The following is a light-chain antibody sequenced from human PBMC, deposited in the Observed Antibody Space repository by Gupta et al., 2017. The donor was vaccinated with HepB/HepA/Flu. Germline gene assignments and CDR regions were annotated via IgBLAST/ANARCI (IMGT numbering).Light chain of an antibody. Sequence: QSALTQPASVSGSPGQSNTISCTGTSSDVGGYNYVSWYQHYPGKAHKLMIYHVSQRPAGVATRFSASKSGNTASLTISVPTEEEDADYYYNSDTSSSNLVFGGGTKLTVL. CDR1: SSDVGGYNY. CDR2: HVS. J-gene: IGLJ2*01. V-gene: IGLV2-14*03. CDR3: NSDTSSSNLV.